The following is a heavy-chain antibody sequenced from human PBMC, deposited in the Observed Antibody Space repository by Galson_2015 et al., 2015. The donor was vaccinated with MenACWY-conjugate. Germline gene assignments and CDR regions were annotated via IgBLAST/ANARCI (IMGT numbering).Heavy chain of an antibody. V-gene: IGHV3-74*01. CDR2: INSDGSRT. CDR1: GFTFSSYW. Sequence: AMRPSCEASGFTFSSYWMHWVRQGPGKGLVWVSRINSDGSRTNYADSVKGRFTIVRDNAKNTLYLQVNSLSAEDMAVYYCARGGQGLAAAEDNWFDPWGQGTLVTVSS. J-gene: IGHJ5*02. CDR3: ARGGQGLAAAEDNWFDP. D-gene: IGHD6-13*01.